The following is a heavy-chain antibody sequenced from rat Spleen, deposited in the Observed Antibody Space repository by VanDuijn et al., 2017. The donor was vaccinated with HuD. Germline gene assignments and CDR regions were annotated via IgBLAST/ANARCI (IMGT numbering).Heavy chain of an antibody. V-gene: IGHV5-22*01. CDR1: GFTYSNYV. CDR2: ISHEGSST. D-gene: IGHD4-3*01. CDR3: ARHGRGGTTYHYVMDV. J-gene: IGHJ4*01. Sequence: EVQLVESGGGLVQPGRSLKLSCAASGFTYSNYVMAWVSQATKKGLEWVASISHEGSSTYYGDSVRARFTISRDNGKNILYLQIDSLKSEDTATYYCARHGRGGTTYHYVMDVWGQGTSVTVSS.